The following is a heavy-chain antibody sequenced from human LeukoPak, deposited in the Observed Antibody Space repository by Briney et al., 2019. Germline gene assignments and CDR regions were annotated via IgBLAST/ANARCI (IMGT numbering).Heavy chain of an antibody. CDR2: IIPILGIA. Sequence: ASVKVSCKASGGTFSSYAISWVRQAPGQGLEWMGRIIPILGIANYAQKFQGRVTITADKSTSTAYMELSSLRSEDTAVYYCARDREEDGYNYYWGQGTLVTVSS. D-gene: IGHD5-24*01. CDR1: GGTFSSYA. CDR3: ARDREEDGYNYY. V-gene: IGHV1-69*04. J-gene: IGHJ4*02.